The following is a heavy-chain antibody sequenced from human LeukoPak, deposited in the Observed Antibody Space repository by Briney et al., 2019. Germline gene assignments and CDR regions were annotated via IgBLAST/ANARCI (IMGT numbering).Heavy chain of an antibody. CDR1: GFTFSSYE. Sequence: GGSLRLSCAASGFTFSSYEMNWVRQAPGKGLEWVSYISTNTTTIYYADSVKGRFTISRDNAKNSLYLQMNNLRVEDTAVYYCVRVGTSFDIWGQGTMVTVSS. V-gene: IGHV3-48*01. CDR2: ISTNTTTI. CDR3: VRVGTSFDI. J-gene: IGHJ3*02. D-gene: IGHD7-27*01.